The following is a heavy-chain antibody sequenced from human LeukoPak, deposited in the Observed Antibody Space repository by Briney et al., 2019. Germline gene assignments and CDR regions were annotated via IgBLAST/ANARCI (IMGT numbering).Heavy chain of an antibody. V-gene: IGHV3-74*01. CDR1: GFTFRNYL. CDR2: INQDETKA. CDR3: GRGGDGIDV. D-gene: IGHD5-24*01. Sequence: GGSLRLSCAVSGFTFRNYLMHWVRQAPGQGLVWVSRINQDETKAYANSVKGRFTVSRDNAKNMMYLQLNGLRAEDTAVYFCGRGGDGIDVWGQGTTVIVSS. J-gene: IGHJ3*01.